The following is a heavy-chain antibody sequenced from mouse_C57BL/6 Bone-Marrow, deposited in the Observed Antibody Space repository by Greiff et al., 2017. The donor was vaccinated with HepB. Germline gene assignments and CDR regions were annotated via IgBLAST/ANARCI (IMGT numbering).Heavy chain of an antibody. V-gene: IGHV1-61*01. CDR1: GYTFTSYW. CDR2: IYPSDSET. J-gene: IGHJ2*01. Sequence: QVQLQQPGAELVRPGSSVKLSCKASGYTFTSYWMDWVKQRPGQGLEWIGNIYPSDSETHYNQKFKDKATLTVDKSSSTAYMQLSSLTSEDSAVYYCARRGIYYDYVYFDYWGQGTTLRVSS. CDR3: ARRGIYYDYVYFDY. D-gene: IGHD2-4*01.